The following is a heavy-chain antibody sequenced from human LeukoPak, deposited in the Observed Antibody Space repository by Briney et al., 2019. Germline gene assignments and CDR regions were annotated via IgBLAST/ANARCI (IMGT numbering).Heavy chain of an antibody. J-gene: IGHJ5*02. V-gene: IGHV3-23*01. CDR3: AKGGYCSSTSCYVGWFDP. Sequence: SGGSLRLSCAASGFTVSGNYMSWVRQAPGKGLEWVSVISGGGGSTYYADSVKGRFTISRDNSKNTLFLQMNSLRAEDTAVYYCAKGGYCSSTSCYVGWFDPWGQGTLVTVSS. CDR2: ISGGGGST. CDR1: GFTVSGNY. D-gene: IGHD2-2*01.